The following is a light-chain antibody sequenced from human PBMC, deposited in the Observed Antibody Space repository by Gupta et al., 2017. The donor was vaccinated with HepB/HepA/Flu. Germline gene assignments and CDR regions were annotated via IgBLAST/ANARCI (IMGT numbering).Light chain of an antibody. CDR2: GAS. Sequence: EIXXTQSPXTLSVSXGERVTLSCRASQGVNRNLLAWYQQKSGQSPRLLIYGASTRATGIPARFSGSGSGTEFTLTISSLQSEDFAVYYCQQYSNWPLTFGGGTKVEIK. CDR3: QQYSNWPLT. CDR1: QGVNRN. J-gene: IGKJ4*01. V-gene: IGKV3-15*01.